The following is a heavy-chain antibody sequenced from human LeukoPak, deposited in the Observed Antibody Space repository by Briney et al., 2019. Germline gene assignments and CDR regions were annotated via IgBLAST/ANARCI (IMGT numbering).Heavy chain of an antibody. D-gene: IGHD1-1*01. CDR3: ARGGTRLYYYYYGMDV. CDR1: GGSFNGYY. CDR2: INHSGST. V-gene: IGHV4-34*01. J-gene: IGHJ6*02. Sequence: PSETLSLTCAVYGGSFNGYYWSWIRQPPGKGLEWIGEINHSGSTNYNPSLKSRVTISVDTSKNQFSLKLSSVTAADTAVYYCARGGTRLYYYYYGMDVWGQGTTVTVSS.